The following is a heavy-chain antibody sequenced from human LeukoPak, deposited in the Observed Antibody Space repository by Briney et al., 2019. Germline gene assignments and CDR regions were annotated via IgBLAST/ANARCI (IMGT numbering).Heavy chain of an antibody. V-gene: IGHV5-10-1*01. CDR3: ARFGAPQWSGAPLGINAFDI. Sequence: PGESLKISCKGSGYSFTSYWISWVRQMPGKGLQWMGRIDTSDSYTNYSPSFQGHVTISADKSISAAYLQWSSLKASDSAMYYCARFGAPQWSGAPLGINAFDIWGQGTMVTVSS. CDR1: GYSFTSYW. D-gene: IGHD3-10*01. J-gene: IGHJ3*02. CDR2: IDTSDSYT.